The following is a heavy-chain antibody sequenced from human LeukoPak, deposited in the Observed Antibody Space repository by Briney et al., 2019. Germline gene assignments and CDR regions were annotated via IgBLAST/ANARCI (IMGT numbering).Heavy chain of an antibody. J-gene: IGHJ4*02. CDR1: GFTFSSYS. D-gene: IGHD2-2*01. CDR3: AGYCSTTSCYGVDY. Sequence: GGSLRLSCAASGFTFSSYSMNWVRQAPGKGLGWVSYISSSSSAIYYADSVKGRFTISRDNAKNSLYLQMNSLRAEDTAVYYCAGYCSTTSCYGVDYWGQGTLVTVSS. CDR2: ISSSSSAI. V-gene: IGHV3-48*01.